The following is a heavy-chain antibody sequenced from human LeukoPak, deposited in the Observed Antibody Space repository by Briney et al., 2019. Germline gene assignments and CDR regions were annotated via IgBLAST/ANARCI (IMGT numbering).Heavy chain of an antibody. CDR2: IYHSGRT. CDR1: GYSISSGYY. CDR3: ARDSGPWGVFDP. Sequence: SETLSLTCTVSGYSISSGYYWGWIRQPPGKGLEWIGSIYHSGRTYYNPSLKSRVTISVDTSKNQFSLTLKSVTAADKAVYYCARDSGPWGVFDPWGQGTLVTVSS. V-gene: IGHV4-38-2*02. J-gene: IGHJ5*02. D-gene: IGHD3-10*01.